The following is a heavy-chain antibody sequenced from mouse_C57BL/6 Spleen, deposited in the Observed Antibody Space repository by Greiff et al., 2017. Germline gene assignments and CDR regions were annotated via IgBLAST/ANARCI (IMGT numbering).Heavy chain of an antibody. CDR2: ISGGGGNT. V-gene: IGHV5-9*01. J-gene: IGHJ1*03. Sequence: DVMLVESGGGLVKPGGSLKLSCAASGFTFSSYTMSWVRQTPEKRLEWVATISGGGGNTYYPDSVKGRFTIARDNAKNTLYLQMSSLRSEDTALYYCARQREGYFDVWGTGTTVTVSS. CDR1: GFTFSSYT. CDR3: ARQREGYFDV.